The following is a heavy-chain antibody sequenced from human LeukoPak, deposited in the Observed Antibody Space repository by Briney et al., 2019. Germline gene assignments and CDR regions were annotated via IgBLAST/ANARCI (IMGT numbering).Heavy chain of an antibody. J-gene: IGHJ4*02. Sequence: GGSLRLSCAASGFTFSSYGMHWVRQAPGKGLEWVAVISYDGSNKYYADSVKGRFTISRDNANNSVYLQMNSLRAEDTAIYYCARYLDRSFDYWGQGTLVTVSS. CDR3: ARYLDRSFDY. D-gene: IGHD3-9*01. CDR1: GFTFSSYG. CDR2: ISYDGSNK. V-gene: IGHV3-30*03.